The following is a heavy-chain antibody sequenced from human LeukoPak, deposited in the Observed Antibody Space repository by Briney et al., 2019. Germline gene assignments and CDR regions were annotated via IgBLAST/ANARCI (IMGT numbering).Heavy chain of an antibody. D-gene: IGHD3-10*01. J-gene: IGHJ4*02. V-gene: IGHV3-13*01. Sequence: GGSLRLSCVASGFSVSTFDMYWVRQAAGGGLEWVAAVGTNHDTLYLGSVKGRFTISRDNSKNTLYLQMNSLRAEDTAVYYCAREDMVRGMGAIDYWGQGTLVTVSS. CDR3: AREDMVRGMGAIDY. CDR1: GFSVSTFD. CDR2: VGTNHDT.